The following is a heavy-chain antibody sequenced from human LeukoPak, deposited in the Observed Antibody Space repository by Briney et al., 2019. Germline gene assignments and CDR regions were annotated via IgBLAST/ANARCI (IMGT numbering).Heavy chain of an antibody. Sequence: GGSLRLSCAASGFTFSNAWMSWVRQAPGKGLEWVGRIKSKTDGGTTDYAAPVKGRFTISRDDSKNALFLQMDSLKSDDTAMYYCTTEFKELGSFFYFYYMDVWGTGTTVTISS. CDR2: IKSKTDGGTT. J-gene: IGHJ6*03. D-gene: IGHD3-10*01. V-gene: IGHV3-15*01. CDR1: GFTFSNAW. CDR3: TTEFKELGSFFYFYYMDV.